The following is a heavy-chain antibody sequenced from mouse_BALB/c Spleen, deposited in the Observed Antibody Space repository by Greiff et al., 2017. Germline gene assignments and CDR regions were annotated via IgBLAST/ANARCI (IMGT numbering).Heavy chain of an antibody. D-gene: IGHD1-1*01. V-gene: IGHV1-54*01. J-gene: IGHJ2*01. CDR1: GYAFTNYL. CDR3: ARGDYYGSSYEGFY. CDR2: INPGSGGT. Sequence: VQLHQSGAELVRPGTSVKVSCKASGYAFTNYLIEWVKQRPGQGLEWIGVINPGSGGTNYNEKFKGKATLTADKSSSTAYMQLSSLTSDDSAVYFCARGDYYGSSYEGFYGGQGTTLTVSS.